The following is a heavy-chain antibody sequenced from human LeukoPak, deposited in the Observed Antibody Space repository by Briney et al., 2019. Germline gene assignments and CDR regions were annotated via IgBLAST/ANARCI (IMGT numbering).Heavy chain of an antibody. J-gene: IGHJ4*02. V-gene: IGHV4-39*01. CDR1: GGSISSSSYY. CDR2: IYYSGST. Sequence: PSETLSLTCTVSGGSISSSSYYWGWIRQPPGKGLEWIGSIYYSGSTFYNPSLKSRVTISVDTSKNQFSLKLSSVTAADTAVYYCASSPVDILTGRCFDYWGQGTLVTVSS. D-gene: IGHD3-9*01. CDR3: ASSPVDILTGRCFDY.